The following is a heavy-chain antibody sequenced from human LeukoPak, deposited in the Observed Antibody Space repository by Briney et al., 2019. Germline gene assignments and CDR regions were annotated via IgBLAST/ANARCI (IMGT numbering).Heavy chain of an antibody. CDR3: AREGGSYRLFDY. Sequence: SETLSLTCTVSGGSISSYYWSWIRQPAGKGLEWIGRIYTSGNTNYNSSLKSRVTMSVDTSKNQVSLKLNSVTAADTAVYYCAREGGSYRLFDYWGQESLVTVSS. D-gene: IGHD3-16*02. J-gene: IGHJ4*02. CDR2: IYTSGNT. V-gene: IGHV4-4*07. CDR1: GGSISSYY.